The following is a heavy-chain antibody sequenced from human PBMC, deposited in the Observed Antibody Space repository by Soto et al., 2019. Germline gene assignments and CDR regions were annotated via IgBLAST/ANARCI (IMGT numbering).Heavy chain of an antibody. CDR1: GFTFSDYH. Sequence: QVQLVDSGGGLARPGGSMRLSCAASGFTFSDYHMSWIRQAPGKGLEWISYIINSGTTVYYADSVKGRFTISRDNAKNSLYLQMDSLRAEDTAVYYCARDRGGIYGSSFFDYWGQGTLVTVSS. D-gene: IGHD3-16*02. CDR2: IINSGTTV. J-gene: IGHJ4*02. CDR3: ARDRGGIYGSSFFDY. V-gene: IGHV3-11*01.